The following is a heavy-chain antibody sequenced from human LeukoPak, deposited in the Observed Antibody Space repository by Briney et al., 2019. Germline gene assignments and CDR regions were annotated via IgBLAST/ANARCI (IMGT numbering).Heavy chain of an antibody. CDR3: ARYNMIGSNYYGSGSYFDY. CDR1: GYTFTSYY. D-gene: IGHD3-10*01. Sequence: ASVKVSCKASGYTFTSYYMHWVRQAPGQGLEWMGIINPSGGSTSYAQKFQGRVTMTRDTSTSTVYMELSSLRFEDTAVYYCARYNMIGSNYYGSGSYFDYWGQGTLVTVSS. J-gene: IGHJ4*02. CDR2: INPSGGST. V-gene: IGHV1-46*01.